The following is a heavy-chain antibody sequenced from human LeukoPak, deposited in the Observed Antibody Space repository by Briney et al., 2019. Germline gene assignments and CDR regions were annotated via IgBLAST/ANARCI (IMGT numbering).Heavy chain of an antibody. CDR3: ARDRHGENVRATDWFAP. V-gene: IGHV1-2*02. CDR2: INPESGDT. D-gene: IGHD3-10*01. J-gene: IGHJ5*02. CDR1: GYTFTVYY. Sequence: ASVKVSCKASGYTFTVYYIHWLRQAPGQGLDWMGRINPESGDTTFGPRFPGRVTMPRDTAIRTTSMELSSLRSDDTGVYYCARDRHGENVRATDWFAPWGQGTLVTVSS.